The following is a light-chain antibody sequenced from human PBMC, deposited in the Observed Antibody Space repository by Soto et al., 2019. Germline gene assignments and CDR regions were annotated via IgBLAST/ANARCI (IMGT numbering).Light chain of an antibody. CDR1: SSNIGSNT. Sequence: QSVLTQPPSASGTPGQRVTISCSGSSSNIGSNTVNWYQQLPGAAPKLLIFGNNQRPSGVPDRFSGSKSGTSASLAISGLQSEDEADYYCAAWDDSLNGVEFGGGTKVTVL. CDR3: AAWDDSLNGVE. J-gene: IGLJ2*01. V-gene: IGLV1-44*01. CDR2: GNN.